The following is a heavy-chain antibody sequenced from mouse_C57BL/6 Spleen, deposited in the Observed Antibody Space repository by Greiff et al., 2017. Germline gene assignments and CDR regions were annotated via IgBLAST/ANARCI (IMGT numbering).Heavy chain of an antibody. CDR2: ISSGGSYT. CDR3: ARFPITTVVRGDYFDY. Sequence: EVKLVESGGDLVKPGGSLKLSCAASGFTFSSYGMSWVRQTPDKRLEWVATISSGGSYTYYPDSVKGRFTISRDNAKNTLYLQMSSLKSEDTAMYYCARFPITTVVRGDYFDYWGQGTTLTVSS. V-gene: IGHV5-6*01. D-gene: IGHD1-1*01. CDR1: GFTFSSYG. J-gene: IGHJ2*01.